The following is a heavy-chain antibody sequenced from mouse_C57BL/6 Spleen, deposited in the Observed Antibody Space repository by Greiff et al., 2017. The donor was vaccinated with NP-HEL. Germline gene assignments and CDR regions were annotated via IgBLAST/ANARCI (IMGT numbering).Heavy chain of an antibody. D-gene: IGHD2-4*01. CDR3: TRGLRYYFDY. CDR1: GFTITDYY. CDR2: IDPEDGGT. Sequence: VQLKQSGAELVRPGASVKLSCTASGFTITDYYMHWVKQRPEQGLEWIGRIDPEDGGTKYTPKFQGKATMTADTSSNTAYLQLSSLTSEDTAVYYCTRGLRYYFDYWGKGTTLTVSS. J-gene: IGHJ2*01. V-gene: IGHV14-1*01.